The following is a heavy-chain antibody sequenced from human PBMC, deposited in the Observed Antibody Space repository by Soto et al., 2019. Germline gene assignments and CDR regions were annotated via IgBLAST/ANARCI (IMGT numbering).Heavy chain of an antibody. CDR2: IYHSGST. J-gene: IGHJ6*02. V-gene: IGHV4-4*02. D-gene: IGHD3-10*01. CDR1: GGSISISNW. Sequence: SEPLSLTGAVSGGSISISNWWSWVRQPPGKGLEWIGEIYHSGSTNYNPSLKSRVTISVDKSKNQFSLKLSSVTAAGTAVYYCASSSITMVRGVIYYYGMDVWGQGTTVTVSS. CDR3: ASSSITMVRGVIYYYGMDV.